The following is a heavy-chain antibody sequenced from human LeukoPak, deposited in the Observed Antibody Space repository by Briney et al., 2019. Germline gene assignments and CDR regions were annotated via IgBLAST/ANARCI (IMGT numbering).Heavy chain of an antibody. Sequence: RSSETLSLTCAVYGGSFSGYYWSWIRQPPGKGLEWIGEINHSGSTNYNPSLKSRVTISVDTSKNQLSLTVSSVTAADTAIYYCARHSLKLVDADFDYWGQGTLVTVSS. V-gene: IGHV4-34*01. CDR2: INHSGST. J-gene: IGHJ4*02. CDR3: ARHSLKLVDADFDY. CDR1: GGSFSGYY. D-gene: IGHD3-16*02.